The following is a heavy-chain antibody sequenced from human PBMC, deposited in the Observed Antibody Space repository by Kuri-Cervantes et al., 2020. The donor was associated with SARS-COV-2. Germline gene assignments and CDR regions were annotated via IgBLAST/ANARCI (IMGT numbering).Heavy chain of an antibody. Sequence: LSLTCAACGFTFSSYDMHWVRQATGKGLEWVSAIGTAGDTYYPGSVKGQFTISRENAKNSLYLQMNSLRAEDTAVYYCARHLSHYYYYYMDVWGKGTTVTVSS. D-gene: IGHD3-3*02. J-gene: IGHJ6*03. V-gene: IGHV3-13*03. CDR3: ARHLSHYYYYYMDV. CDR2: IGTAGDT. CDR1: GFTFSSYD.